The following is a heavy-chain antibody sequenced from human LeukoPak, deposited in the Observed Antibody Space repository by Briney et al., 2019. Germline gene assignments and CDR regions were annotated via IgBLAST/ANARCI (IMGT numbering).Heavy chain of an antibody. CDR3: AKGGAMYSYGDCLDY. D-gene: IGHD2-21*01. J-gene: IGHJ4*02. CDR1: GFTFSSYG. CDR2: IRYDGSNK. V-gene: IGHV3-30*02. Sequence: GGSLRLSCAASGFTFSSYGMHWVRQAPGKGLEWVAFIRYDGSNKFYADSVKGRFTISRDNSKNTLYLQMNSLRAEDTAVYYCAKGGAMYSYGDCLDYWGQGTLVTVSS.